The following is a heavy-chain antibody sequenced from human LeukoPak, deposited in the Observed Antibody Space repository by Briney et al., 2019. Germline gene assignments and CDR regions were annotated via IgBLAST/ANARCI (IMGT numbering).Heavy chain of an antibody. CDR2: ISWNSGSI. V-gene: IGHV3-9*01. D-gene: IGHD5/OR15-5a*01. Sequence: SLRLSCAASGFTFDDYAMHWVRQAPGKGLEWVSGISWNSGSIGYADSVKGRFTISRENANNSLYLQMNSLRAADTAVYYCVSPVRDYWGQGTLVTVSS. CDR1: GFTFDDYA. J-gene: IGHJ4*02. CDR3: VSPVRDY.